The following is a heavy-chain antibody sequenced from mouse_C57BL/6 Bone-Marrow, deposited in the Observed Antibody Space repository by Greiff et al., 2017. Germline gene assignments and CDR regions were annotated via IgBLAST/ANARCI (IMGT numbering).Heavy chain of an antibody. CDR2: IDPSDSYT. D-gene: IGHD2-1*01. V-gene: IGHV1-59*01. Sequence: VQLQQPGAELVRPGTSVKLSCKASGYTFTSYWMHWVKQRPGQGLEWIGVIDPSDSYTNYNQKFKGKATLTVDTSSSTAYMQLSSLTSEDSAVYYCARWGGNYEADYWGQGTTLTVSS. CDR3: ARWGGNYEADY. J-gene: IGHJ2*01. CDR1: GYTFTSYW.